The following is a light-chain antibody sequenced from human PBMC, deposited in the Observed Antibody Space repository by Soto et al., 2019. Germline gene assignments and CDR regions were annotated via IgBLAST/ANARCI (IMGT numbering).Light chain of an antibody. CDR1: QNVNSN. V-gene: IGKV3-15*01. J-gene: IGKJ4*01. Sequence: LATLSRSPSKPATVSCRSSQNVNSNLAWYQQKPGQPPRLLIYGAYTRATGVPARFSGSGSGTEFTLTINSLQSEDFAVYYCQQYNSGHPLTFGGGTKVEIK. CDR2: GAY. CDR3: QQYNSGHPLT.